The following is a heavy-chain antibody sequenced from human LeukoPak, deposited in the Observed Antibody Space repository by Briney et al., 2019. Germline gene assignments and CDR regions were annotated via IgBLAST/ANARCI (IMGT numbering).Heavy chain of an antibody. CDR1: GFTFSSYA. Sequence: SGGSLRLSCAASGFTFSSYAMSWVRQAPGKGLEWVSAISGSGGSTYYADSVKGRFTISRDNSKNTLYLQMNSLRAEDTAVYYCAKDLGIAAAGLLFDYWGQGTLVTVSS. D-gene: IGHD6-13*01. CDR2: ISGSGGST. J-gene: IGHJ4*02. V-gene: IGHV3-23*01. CDR3: AKDLGIAAAGLLFDY.